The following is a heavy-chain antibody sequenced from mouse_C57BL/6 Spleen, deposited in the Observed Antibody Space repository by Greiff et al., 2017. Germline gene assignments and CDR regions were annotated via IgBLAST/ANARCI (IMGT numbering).Heavy chain of an antibody. CDR1: GYTFTDYY. J-gene: IGHJ2*01. CDR3: ARYGNPFDY. CDR2: INPNNGGT. D-gene: IGHD2-1*01. Sequence: VQLQQSGPELVKPGASVKISCKASGYTFTDYYMNWVKQSHGKGLEWIGDINPNNGGTSYNQKFKGKAPLTVDKSSSTAYMVLRSLTSDDSAVYYCARYGNPFDYWGQGTTLTVSS. V-gene: IGHV1-26*01.